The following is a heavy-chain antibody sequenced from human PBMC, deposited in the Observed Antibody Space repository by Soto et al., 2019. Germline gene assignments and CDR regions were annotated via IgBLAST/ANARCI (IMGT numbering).Heavy chain of an antibody. CDR2: VSVYSVYT. V-gene: IGHV1-18*01. Sequence: GASVKVSCKASGYTFASFGVSWVRQAPGQGLEWMGRVSVYSVYTKYSQKLQGRVTMTIDTSTTTAYMELRSLRPDDTAVYYCARDQGYVVYWGLGTLVTVSS. CDR3: ARDQGYVVY. J-gene: IGHJ4*03. CDR1: GYTFASFG.